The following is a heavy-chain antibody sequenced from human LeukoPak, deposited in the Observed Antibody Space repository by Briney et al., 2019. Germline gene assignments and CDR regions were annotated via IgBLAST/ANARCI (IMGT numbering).Heavy chain of an antibody. Sequence: SETLTLTCAVSGDCINTHYWSWIRQSPGKGLEWIAYFYTSGSTNFNPSLKGRVTISVDTSKNQFSLKLNSVTAADTAVYYCARYCRSGSCYSGRTFDPWGQGTRVTVSS. CDR3: ARYCRSGSCYSGRTFDP. CDR2: FYTSGST. D-gene: IGHD2-15*01. V-gene: IGHV4-4*09. CDR1: GDCINTHY. J-gene: IGHJ5*02.